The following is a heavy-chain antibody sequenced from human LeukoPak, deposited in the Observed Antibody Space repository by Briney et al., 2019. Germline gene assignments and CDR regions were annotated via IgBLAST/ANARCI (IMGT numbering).Heavy chain of an antibody. Sequence: SVKVSCKASGGTFRSYTISWVRQAPGQGLEWMGRIIPILGIANYAQKFQGRVTITADKSTSTAYMELSSLRSEDTAVYYCARALLDYYDSSGYLDYWGQGTLVTVSS. V-gene: IGHV1-69*02. D-gene: IGHD3-22*01. CDR3: ARALLDYYDSSGYLDY. CDR2: IIPILGIA. J-gene: IGHJ4*02. CDR1: GGTFRSYT.